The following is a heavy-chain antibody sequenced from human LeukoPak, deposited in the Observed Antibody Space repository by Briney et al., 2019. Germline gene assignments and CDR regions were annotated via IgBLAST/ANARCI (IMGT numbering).Heavy chain of an antibody. J-gene: IGHJ4*02. CDR2: ISGSGYST. CDR1: GFTFSSYA. Sequence: LTGGSLRLSCAASGFTFSSYAMSWVRQAPGKGLEWVSAISGSGYSTYYADSVKGRFTISRDNSKNTLYLQMNSLRAEDMAVYYCAKEAGYSGYDYPDYWGQGTLVTVSS. D-gene: IGHD5-12*01. V-gene: IGHV3-23*01. CDR3: AKEAGYSGYDYPDY.